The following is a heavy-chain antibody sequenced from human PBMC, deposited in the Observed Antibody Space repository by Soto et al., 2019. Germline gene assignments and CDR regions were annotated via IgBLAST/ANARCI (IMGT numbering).Heavy chain of an antibody. D-gene: IGHD2-2*01. Sequence: ASVKVSCKASGYTFTSYYMHWVRQAPGQGLEWMGMIKPTGGSTSYAQKFQGRVTMTRDTSTSTVYMELSSLTSEDTAVYYCARTFRDGLTSDYWGQGTLVTVHS. CDR2: IKPTGGST. J-gene: IGHJ4*02. V-gene: IGHV1-46*01. CDR1: GYTFTSYY. CDR3: ARTFRDGLTSDY.